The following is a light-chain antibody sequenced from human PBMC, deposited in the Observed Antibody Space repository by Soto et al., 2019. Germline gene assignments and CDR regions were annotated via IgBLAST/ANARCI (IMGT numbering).Light chain of an antibody. Sequence: DIQMTQSASTLSASVGDRVTMTCRASQSISSWLAWYQQKPGKAPKLLIYDASSLESGVPSRFSGSGSGTEFTLTISSLQPDDFATYYCQQYNSYQAFGQGTKVDIK. CDR1: QSISSW. J-gene: IGKJ1*01. CDR2: DAS. CDR3: QQYNSYQA. V-gene: IGKV1-5*01.